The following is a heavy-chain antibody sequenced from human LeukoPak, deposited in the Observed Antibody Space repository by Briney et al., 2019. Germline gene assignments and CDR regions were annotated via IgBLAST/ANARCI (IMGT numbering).Heavy chain of an antibody. Sequence: EASVKVSCKASGYTFTTYYMHWVRQAPGQGLEWMGIINPSSGSTTYAQSFQGRVTMTRDTSTTTVCMELSSLRSEDTAVYYCARGRIPATRSYFDYWGQGTLVTVSS. CDR2: INPSSGST. V-gene: IGHV1-46*01. CDR1: GYTFTTYY. J-gene: IGHJ4*02. D-gene: IGHD6-13*01. CDR3: ARGRIPATRSYFDY.